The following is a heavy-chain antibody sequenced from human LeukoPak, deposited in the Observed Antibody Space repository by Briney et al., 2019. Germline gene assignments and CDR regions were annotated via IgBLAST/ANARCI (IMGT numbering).Heavy chain of an antibody. CDR2: IYTSGST. CDR3: ARHIPLHPFDY. D-gene: IGHD5-24*01. J-gene: IGHJ4*02. Sequence: SETLSLTCTVSGGSISSYYWSWIRQPPGKGLEWIGYIYTSGSTNYNPSLKSRVTISVDTSKNQFSLKLSSVTAADTAVYYCARHIPLHPFDYWGQGTLVTVSS. V-gene: IGHV4-4*09. CDR1: GGSISSYY.